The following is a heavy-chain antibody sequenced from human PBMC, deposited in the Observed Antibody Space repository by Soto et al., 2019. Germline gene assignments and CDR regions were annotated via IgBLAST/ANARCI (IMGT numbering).Heavy chain of an antibody. CDR2: ISSSTSHT. Sequence: QVQLVESGGGLVKPGGSLRLSCAVSGFTFSDYYMTWIRQAPGKGLEWVSYISSSTSHTNYADSVKGRFTISRDNAKNSLLLQMNSLRAEDTAVYYCARVRGAAADYFDGGGQGTLVTVSS. CDR3: ARVRGAAADYFDG. V-gene: IGHV3-11*05. J-gene: IGHJ4*02. CDR1: GFTFSDYY. D-gene: IGHD6-13*01.